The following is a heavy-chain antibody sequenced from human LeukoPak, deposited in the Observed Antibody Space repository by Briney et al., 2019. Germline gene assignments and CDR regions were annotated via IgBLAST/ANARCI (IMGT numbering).Heavy chain of an antibody. CDR1: GDSISCRSDY. CDR2: IYYIRST. CDR3: ARHRSYLLRGSGSYYISFGRSLFDP. D-gene: IGHD3-10*01. Sequence: SVTLSLTYTVSGDSISCRSDYSGWIRKPPANGLDWIGSIYYIRSTYYNRYLKSRVTISVDTSKNQSSLKLSSVTAADTAVYYCARHRSYLLRGSGSYYISFGRSLFDPWGQGTLVTVSS. J-gene: IGHJ5*02. V-gene: IGHV4-39*01.